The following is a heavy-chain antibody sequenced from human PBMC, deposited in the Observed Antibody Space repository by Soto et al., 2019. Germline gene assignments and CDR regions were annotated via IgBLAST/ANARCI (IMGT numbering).Heavy chain of an antibody. D-gene: IGHD4-17*01. V-gene: IGHV3-23*01. J-gene: IGHJ4*02. CDR3: AKERATTTAFDY. Sequence: LRLSCAASGFTFSRDGMSWVRQAPGKGLEWVSLITDNGGSTYYADSVRGRFTISRDNTKNTLFLQMNSLRAEDTAVYYCAKERATTTAFDYWGQGALVTVSS. CDR1: GFTFSRDG. CDR2: ITDNGGST.